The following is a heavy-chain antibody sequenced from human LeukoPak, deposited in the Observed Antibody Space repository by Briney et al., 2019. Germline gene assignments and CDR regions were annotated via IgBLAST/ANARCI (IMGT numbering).Heavy chain of an antibody. CDR3: AREEITMFRGLTEERNWFDP. CDR2: INSDGSST. J-gene: IGHJ5*02. CDR1: GFTFSSYW. V-gene: IGHV3-74*01. D-gene: IGHD3-10*01. Sequence: PGGPLRLSCAASGFTFSSYWMHWVRQAPGKGLVWVSRINSDGSSTNYADSVKGRFTISRDNAKNTLYLQMNSLRAEDTAVYHCAREEITMFRGLTEERNWFDPWGQGTLVTVS.